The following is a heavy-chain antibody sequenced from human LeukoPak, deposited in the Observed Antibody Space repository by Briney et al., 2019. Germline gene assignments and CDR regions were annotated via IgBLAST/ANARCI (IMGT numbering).Heavy chain of an antibody. CDR2: IYYSGST. D-gene: IGHD6-19*01. V-gene: IGHV4-59*01. J-gene: IGHJ6*02. CDR1: GGSISSYY. CDR3: ARGSGNKWLAYYYYYGMDV. Sequence: SETLSLTCTVSGGSISSYYWSWIRQPPGKGLEWIGYIYYSGSTNYNPSLKSRVTISVDTSKNQFSLKLSSVTAADTAVYYCARGSGNKWLAYYYYYGMDVWGQGTTVTVSS.